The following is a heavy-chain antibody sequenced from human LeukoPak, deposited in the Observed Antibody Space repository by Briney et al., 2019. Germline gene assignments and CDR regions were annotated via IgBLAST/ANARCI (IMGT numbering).Heavy chain of an antibody. CDR2: INSDRSST. D-gene: IGHD3-22*01. CDR1: GFTFSYYW. V-gene: IGHV3-74*01. J-gene: IGHJ4*02. Sequence: GGSLRLSCAASGFTFSYYWMHWVRQAPGKGLVWVSRINSDRSSTDYADSVKGRFTISRDNAKNTLYLQMNSLRAEDTAVYYCASRIPYDSSSYWGQGTLVTVSS. CDR3: ASRIPYDSSSY.